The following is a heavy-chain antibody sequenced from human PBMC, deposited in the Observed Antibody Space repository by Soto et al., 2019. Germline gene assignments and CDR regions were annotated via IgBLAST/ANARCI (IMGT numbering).Heavy chain of an antibody. CDR3: ASSPSGNQKRKDFDY. J-gene: IGHJ4*02. Sequence: SETLSLTCTVSGGSISSGGYYWSWIRQHPGKGLEWIGEINHRGSTNYNPSLKSRVTISVDTSKNQFSLKLNSVTAADTAVYYCASSPSGNQKRKDFDYWDQGTLVTVSS. CDR1: GGSISSGGYY. D-gene: IGHD2-2*01. V-gene: IGHV4-31*03. CDR2: INHRGST.